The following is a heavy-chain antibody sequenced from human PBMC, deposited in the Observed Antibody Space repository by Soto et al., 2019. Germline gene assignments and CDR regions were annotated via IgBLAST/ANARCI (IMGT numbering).Heavy chain of an antibody. CDR1: GGSIRSGGYS. D-gene: IGHD2-15*01. CDR2: IYHSGTT. CDR3: ARGYCSGGSCYSYSWFDP. Sequence: QLQLQESGSGLVKPSQTLSLTCAVSGGSIRSGGYSWSWIRQPPGKGRDWIGYIYHSGTTFYNPSLKSRVTISVDRSKNQFSLKLRSVTAADTAVYYCARGYCSGGSCYSYSWFDPWGQGTLVTVSS. J-gene: IGHJ5*02. V-gene: IGHV4-30-2*01.